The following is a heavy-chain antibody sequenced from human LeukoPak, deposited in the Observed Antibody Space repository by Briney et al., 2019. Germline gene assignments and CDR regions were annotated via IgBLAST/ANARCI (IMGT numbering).Heavy chain of an antibody. D-gene: IGHD2-15*01. CDR2: IIPIFGTA. CDR1: GGTFISYA. V-gene: IGHV1-69*05. Sequence: GASVKVSCKASGGTFISYAISWVRQAPGQGLEWMGGIIPIFGTANYAQKFQGRVTITTDESTSTAYMELSSLRSEDTAVYYCARGGRYHYCSGGSCYSPLGPTARTGPLHYFDYWGQGTLVTVSS. J-gene: IGHJ4*02. CDR3: ARGGRYHYCSGGSCYSPLGPTARTGPLHYFDY.